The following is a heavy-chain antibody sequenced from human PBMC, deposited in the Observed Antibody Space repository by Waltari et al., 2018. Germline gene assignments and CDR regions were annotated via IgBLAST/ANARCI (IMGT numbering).Heavy chain of an antibody. J-gene: IGHJ4*02. CDR2: ISSSSSTI. Sequence: EVQLVESGGGLVQHGGSLRLSCAASGFTFNSHRMNWVRQAPGKGLELVSYISSSSSTIYYADSVKGRFTISRDNAKNSLYLQMNSLRAEDTAVYYCARDSRYCSGGSCYSGDYWGQGTLVTVSS. CDR1: GFTFNSHR. V-gene: IGHV3-48*04. D-gene: IGHD2-15*01. CDR3: ARDSRYCSGGSCYSGDY.